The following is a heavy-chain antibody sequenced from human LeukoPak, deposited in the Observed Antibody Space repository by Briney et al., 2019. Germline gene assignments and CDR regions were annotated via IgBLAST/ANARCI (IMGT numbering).Heavy chain of an antibody. J-gene: IGHJ1*01. Sequence: GGSLRLSCAASGFTVGTNSMSWVRQSPGKGLEWFSVLYSGGSTYYADSVNGRFTISRDNSRNILFFQMNSLRVEDTALYYCASAREYCGGAECYAYFHHWGQGILVTVS. D-gene: IGHD2-21*01. CDR1: GFTVGTNS. V-gene: IGHV3-53*01. CDR3: ASAREYCGGAECYAYFHH. CDR2: LYSGGST.